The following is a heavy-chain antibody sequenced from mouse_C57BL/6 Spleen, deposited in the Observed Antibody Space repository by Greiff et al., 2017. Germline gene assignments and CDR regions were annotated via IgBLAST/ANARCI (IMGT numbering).Heavy chain of an antibody. J-gene: IGHJ1*03. CDR3: ARKEGSYWYFDV. CDR1: GYAFSSYW. V-gene: IGHV1-80*01. Sequence: VKLMESGAELVKPGASVKISCKASGYAFSSYWMNWVKQRPGKGLEWIGQIYPGDGDTNYNGKFKGKATLTADKSSSTAYMQLSSLTSEDSAVYFCARKEGSYWYFDVWGTGTTVTVSS. CDR2: IYPGDGDT.